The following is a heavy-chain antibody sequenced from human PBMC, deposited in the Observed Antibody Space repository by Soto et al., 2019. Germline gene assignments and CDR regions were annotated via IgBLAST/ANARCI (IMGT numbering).Heavy chain of an antibody. CDR3: ARETVRTFDY. Sequence: QVQLQESGPGLVKPSETLSLTCTVSGGSVASYYWSWIRQPPGKGLEWIGYISDSGSTNYNPSLKSRVTISVDTSKSQFSLKLSSVTAADTAVYYCARETVRTFDYWGQGTLVTVSS. J-gene: IGHJ4*02. CDR2: ISDSGST. V-gene: IGHV4-59*02. CDR1: GGSVASYY. D-gene: IGHD3-16*01.